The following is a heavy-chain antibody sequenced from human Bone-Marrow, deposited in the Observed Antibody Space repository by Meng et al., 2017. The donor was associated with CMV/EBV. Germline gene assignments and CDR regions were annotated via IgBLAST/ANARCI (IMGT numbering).Heavy chain of an antibody. D-gene: IGHD3-22*01. CDR2: IYSDGST. CDR3: ALGLLAYYYDSSGYDY. V-gene: IGHV3-66*02. J-gene: IGHJ4*02. CDR1: GFTVSSNY. Sequence: GGSLRLSCAASGFTVSSNYMSWVRQAPGKGLEWVSVIYSDGSTYYADSVKGRFTISRDNSKNTLYLQMNSLRAEDTAVYYCALGLLAYYYDSSGYDYWGQGTLVTVSS.